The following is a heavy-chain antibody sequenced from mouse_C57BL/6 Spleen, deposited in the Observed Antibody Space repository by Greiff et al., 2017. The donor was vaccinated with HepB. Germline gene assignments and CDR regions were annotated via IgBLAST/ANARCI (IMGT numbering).Heavy chain of an antibody. D-gene: IGHD2-2*01. CDR3: ARVYGYDVGFAY. CDR1: GFTFSSYA. Sequence: EVQGVESGGGLVKPGGSLKLSCAASGFTFSSYAMSRVRQTPEKRLEWVATISDGGSYTYYPDNVKGRFTISRDNAKNNLYLQMSHLKSEDTAMYYCARVYGYDVGFAYWGQGTLVTVSA. V-gene: IGHV5-4*01. J-gene: IGHJ3*01. CDR2: ISDGGSYT.